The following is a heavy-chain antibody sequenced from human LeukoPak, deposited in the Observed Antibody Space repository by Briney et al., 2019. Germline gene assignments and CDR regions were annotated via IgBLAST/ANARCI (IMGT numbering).Heavy chain of an antibody. CDR2: ISGSGGST. J-gene: IGHJ4*02. CDR3: AKESGRRITMIVRYYFDY. Sequence: GGSLRLSCAASGFTFSSYAMSWVRQAPGKGLEWVSAISGSGGSTYYADSVKGRFTISRDNSKNTLYLQMNSLRAEDTAVYYCAKESGRRITMIVRYYFDYWGQGTLVTVSS. V-gene: IGHV3-23*01. CDR1: GFTFSSYA. D-gene: IGHD3-22*01.